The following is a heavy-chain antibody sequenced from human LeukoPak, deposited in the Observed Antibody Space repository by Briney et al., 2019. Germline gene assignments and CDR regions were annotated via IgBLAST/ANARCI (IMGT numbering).Heavy chain of an antibody. CDR2: ISGSGGST. Sequence: GGSLRLSCAASGFTFSSYAMSWVRQAPGKGLEWVSAISGSGGSTYYADSVKGRFTISRDNAKNSLYLQMNSLRAEDTAVYYCARAKDDTAMEFDYWGQGTLVTVSS. CDR3: ARAKDDTAMEFDY. D-gene: IGHD5-18*01. V-gene: IGHV3-23*01. CDR1: GFTFSSYA. J-gene: IGHJ4*02.